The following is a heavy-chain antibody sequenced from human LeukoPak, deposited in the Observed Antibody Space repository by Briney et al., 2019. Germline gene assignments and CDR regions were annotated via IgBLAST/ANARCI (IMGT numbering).Heavy chain of an antibody. CDR2: ISYDGSNK. V-gene: IGHV3-30-3*01. CDR1: GFTFSSYA. CDR3: ARDLPFDYGDYVPYGMDV. J-gene: IGHJ6*02. Sequence: GGSLRLSCAASGFTFSSYAMHWVRQAPGKGLEWVAVISYDGSNKYYADSVKGRFTISRDNSKNTLYLQMNSLRAEDTAVYYCARDLPFDYGDYVPYGMDVWGQGTTVTVSS. D-gene: IGHD4-17*01.